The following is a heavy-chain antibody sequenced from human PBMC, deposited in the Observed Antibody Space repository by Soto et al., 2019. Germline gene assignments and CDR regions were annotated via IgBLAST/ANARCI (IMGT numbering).Heavy chain of an antibody. CDR1: GVTFSSYG. D-gene: IGHD6-19*01. J-gene: IGHJ6*02. CDR3: AKGRALDLYSSGWYKYYYYGMDV. V-gene: IGHV3-30*18. Sequence: AGGAPRLSCAASGVTFSSYGIHWVRQAPGQGVGGGAVISYDGSNKYHADSVKGRFTISRDNSKNTLYLQMHSLRAEDTAVYYSAKGRALDLYSSGWYKYYYYGMDVWGQGTTVTVSS. CDR2: ISYDGSNK.